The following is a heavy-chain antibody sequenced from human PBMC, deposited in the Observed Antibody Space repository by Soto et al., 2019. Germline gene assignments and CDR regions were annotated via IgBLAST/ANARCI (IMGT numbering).Heavy chain of an antibody. Sequence: QVQLVQSGAEVKKPGASVKVSCKASGYTFTSYDINWVRQATGQGLEWMGWMNPNSGNTGYAQKFQGRVTTTSITSITTPYMELRSLRSEDTAVYYCARGDNFYYGMDVWGQGTTVTVSS. D-gene: IGHD3-9*01. CDR3: ARGDNFYYGMDV. J-gene: IGHJ6*02. CDR2: MNPNSGNT. CDR1: GYTFTSYD. V-gene: IGHV1-8*01.